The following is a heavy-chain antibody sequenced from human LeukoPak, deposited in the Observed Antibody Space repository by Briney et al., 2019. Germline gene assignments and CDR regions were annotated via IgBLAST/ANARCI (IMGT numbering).Heavy chain of an antibody. CDR2: IYYSGST. V-gene: IGHV4-59*01. D-gene: IGHD2-15*01. CDR3: ARAYCSGGSCYTHPYYYYGTDV. CDR1: GGSISSYY. J-gene: IGHJ6*02. Sequence: SETLSLTCTVSGGSISSYYWSWIRQPPGKGLEWIGYIYYSGSTNYNPSLKSRVTISVDTSKNQFSLKLSSVTAADTAVYYCARAYCSGGSCYTHPYYYYGTDVWGQGTTVTVSS.